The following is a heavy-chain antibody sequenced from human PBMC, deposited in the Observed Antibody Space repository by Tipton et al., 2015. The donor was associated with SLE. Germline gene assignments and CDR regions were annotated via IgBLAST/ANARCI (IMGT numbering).Heavy chain of an antibody. Sequence: TLSLTCTVSGGSISSHFWTWIRQPPGKGLEWIGYIYYIGSTNYNPSLKSRVTISIDSSKKQFSLNLTSVTAADTAVYYCARDVNRAFDIWGQGTMVTVSS. V-gene: IGHV4-59*11. CDR3: ARDVNRAFDI. D-gene: IGHD1-14*01. J-gene: IGHJ3*02. CDR1: GGSISSHF. CDR2: IYYIGST.